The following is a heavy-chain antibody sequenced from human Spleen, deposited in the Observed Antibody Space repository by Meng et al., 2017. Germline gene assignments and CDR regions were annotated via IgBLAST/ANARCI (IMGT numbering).Heavy chain of an antibody. Sequence: GESLKISCAVSGFSFSGHWMSWVREAPGKGLEWVANINEDASERYYVDSVRGRFTISRDNAKKTLYLQMNGLRAEDTAVYYCATDRANVFDYWGQGTLVTVSS. CDR3: ATDRANVFDY. V-gene: IGHV3-7*01. J-gene: IGHJ4*02. CDR1: GFSFSGHW. CDR2: INEDASER.